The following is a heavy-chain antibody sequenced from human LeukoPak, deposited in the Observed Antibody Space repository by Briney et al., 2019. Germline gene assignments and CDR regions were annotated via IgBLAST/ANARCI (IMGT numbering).Heavy chain of an antibody. Sequence: GGSLRLSCAASGFTFSSYSMNWVRQAPGKGLEWVSSISSSSSYIYYADSVKGRFTISRDNAKNSLYLQMNSLRAEDTAVYYCARVQGIVAAAGTVDYWGQGTLVTVSS. V-gene: IGHV3-21*01. CDR1: GFTFSSYS. D-gene: IGHD6-13*01. CDR2: ISSSSSYI. CDR3: ARVQGIVAAAGTVDY. J-gene: IGHJ4*02.